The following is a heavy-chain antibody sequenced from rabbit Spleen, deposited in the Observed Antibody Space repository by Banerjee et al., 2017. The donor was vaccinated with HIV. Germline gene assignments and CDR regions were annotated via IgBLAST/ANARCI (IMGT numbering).Heavy chain of an antibody. CDR1: GFSFSNKAV. V-gene: IGHV1S45*01. CDR2: INAYTGKP. CDR3: ARDLASVVGWNFYL. J-gene: IGHJ4*01. Sequence: QEQLEESGGGLVQPGGSLKLSCTASGFSFSNKAVMCWFRQAPGKGLEWIACINAYTGKPVYASWAKGRFTISRTSSTTVTLQMTSLTAADTATYFCARDLASVVGWNFYLWGPGTLVTVS. D-gene: IGHD3-1*01.